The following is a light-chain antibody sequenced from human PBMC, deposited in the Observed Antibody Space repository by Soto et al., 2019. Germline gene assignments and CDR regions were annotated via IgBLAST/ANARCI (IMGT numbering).Light chain of an antibody. J-gene: IGKJ4*01. Sequence: EAVMTQSPATLSVSPGERATLFCRASQSINSNLAWYQQKPGQAPRLLIYGASTRATGIPARFSGSGSGTEFTLTISSLQSEDFAVYYCQQYNNWPLTFGGGTKVEIK. CDR2: GAS. CDR1: QSINSN. V-gene: IGKV3-15*01. CDR3: QQYNNWPLT.